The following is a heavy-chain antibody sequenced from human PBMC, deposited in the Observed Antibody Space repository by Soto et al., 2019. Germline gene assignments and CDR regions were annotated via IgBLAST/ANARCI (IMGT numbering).Heavy chain of an antibody. CDR2: IHYSGST. D-gene: IGHD5-18*01. CDR3: ARGFVETAMAFDY. CDR1: GASISSGGSF. V-gene: IGHV4-31*03. J-gene: IGHJ4*02. Sequence: QVQLQESGPGLVKPSQTLSLACSVSGASISSGGSFWSWIRQLPGKGLEWIGYIHYSGSTYYNPSLKSRVVMSMDTSKNDFSLKLSSVTAADTAVFYCARGFVETAMAFDYWGQGALVTVSS.